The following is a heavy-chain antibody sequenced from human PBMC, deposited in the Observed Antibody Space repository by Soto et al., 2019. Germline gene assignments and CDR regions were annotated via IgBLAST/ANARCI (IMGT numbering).Heavy chain of an antibody. CDR2: ISGSGGTP. CDR1: EFTFSNYV. V-gene: IGHV3-23*01. CDR3: AKGLYDNAPYYYSN. D-gene: IGHD3-10*01. Sequence: GGSLRLSCAASEFTFSNYVMSWVRQAPGKGLEWVSSISGSGGTPYYGDSVKGRFTISRDNSKDTLYLQMHSLRAEDTAVYFCAKGLYDNAPYYYSNWGQGTLVTVSS. J-gene: IGHJ4*02.